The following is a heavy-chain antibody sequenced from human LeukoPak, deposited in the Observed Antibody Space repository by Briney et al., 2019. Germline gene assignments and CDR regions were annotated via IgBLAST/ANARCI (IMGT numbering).Heavy chain of an antibody. Sequence: SETLSLTCAVYGGSFSDYWWTWIRQPPGKGLEWIGSIYYSGSTYYNPSFKSRITISVDTSKNQFSLKVISVTAADTAVYYCARFLAGTRHFHFYYYMDVWGKGTTVTISS. CDR1: GGSFSDYW. CDR2: IYYSGST. V-gene: IGHV4-34*01. D-gene: IGHD3-9*01. J-gene: IGHJ6*03. CDR3: ARFLAGTRHFHFYYYMDV.